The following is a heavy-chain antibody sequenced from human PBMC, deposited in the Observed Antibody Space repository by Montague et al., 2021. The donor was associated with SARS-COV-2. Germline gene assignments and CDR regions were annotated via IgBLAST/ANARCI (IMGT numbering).Heavy chain of an antibody. J-gene: IGHJ4*02. CDR1: GFTFSSHA. V-gene: IGHV3-23*01. D-gene: IGHD3-10*01. CDR2: ISGSGGST. CDR3: AKGLSSGSYYSSYFDY. Sequence: SLRLSCAVSGFTFSSHAMSWVRQAPGKGLEWVSVISGSGGSTYYADSVKGRFTISRDNSKNTLYLQMNSLRAEDTAVYYCAKGLSSGSYYSSYFDYWGQGTLVTVSS.